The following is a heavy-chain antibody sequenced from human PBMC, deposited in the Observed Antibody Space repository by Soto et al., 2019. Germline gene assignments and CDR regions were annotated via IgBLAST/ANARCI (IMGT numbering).Heavy chain of an antibody. CDR2: ISYDGKQT. V-gene: IGHV3-30*03. J-gene: IGHJ2*01. Sequence: GSLGLSCGAPGVTFKDYGMHWVRQAPGKGLEWVAVISYDGKQTYYADSVKGRFTISKDKSKRTLFLQMNSLRVDDTAVYYGARDGWGSNWYFDLWGRGTLVTVSS. D-gene: IGHD3-16*01. CDR3: ARDGWGSNWYFDL. CDR1: GVTFKDYG.